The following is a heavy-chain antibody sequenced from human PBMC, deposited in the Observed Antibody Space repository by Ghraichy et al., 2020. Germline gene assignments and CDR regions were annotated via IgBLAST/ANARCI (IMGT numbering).Heavy chain of an antibody. CDR2: IYYSGST. CDR1: GGSISRSTYY. D-gene: IGHD6-13*01. J-gene: IGHJ4*02. CDR3: ARHAADSSWYSYYFDY. V-gene: IGHV4-39*01. Sequence: SETLSLTCTASGGSISRSTYYWGWIRLPPGKGLEWIGSIYYSGSTFRNPSLKSRVTISVDTSKNQFSLRLTSVTAADTAVYYCARHAADSSWYSYYFDYWGQGTLVTVSS.